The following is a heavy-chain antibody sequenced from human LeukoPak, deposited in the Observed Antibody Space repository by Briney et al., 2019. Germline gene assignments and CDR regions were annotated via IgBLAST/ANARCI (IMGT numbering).Heavy chain of an antibody. D-gene: IGHD4-17*01. V-gene: IGHV3-23*01. CDR2: IRGSGGNT. CDR3: SKDPNGDYVGAFDF. Sequence: PLTLPCPASVFTFSDYALIWVRQAAGKGREWISAIRGSGGNTYHAASVQGPCTLSRNNSRNTVYLQMDSLRAEDTALYFCSKDPNGDYVGAFDFWGPGTMVTVSS. CDR1: VFTFSDYA. J-gene: IGHJ3*01.